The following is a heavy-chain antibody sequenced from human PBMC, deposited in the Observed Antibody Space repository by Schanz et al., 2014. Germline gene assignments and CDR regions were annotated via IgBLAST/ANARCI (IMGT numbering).Heavy chain of an antibody. J-gene: IGHJ4*02. V-gene: IGHV3-74*01. CDR1: GFTFSSHW. CDR2: INSVGSNT. Sequence: EVELVESGGGLVQPGGSLRLSCAASGFTFSSHWMHWVRQDPGKGLVWVARINSVGSNTDYADSVTGRFTISRDNAKRSLFLQMNSLRVEDTAVYFCVSQTGSPNYWGQGTLXTVSS. CDR3: VSQTGSPNY. D-gene: IGHD6-13*01.